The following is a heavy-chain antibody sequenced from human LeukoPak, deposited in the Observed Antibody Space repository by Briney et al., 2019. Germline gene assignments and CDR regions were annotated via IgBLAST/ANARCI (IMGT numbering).Heavy chain of an antibody. J-gene: IGHJ4*02. CDR3: ARVQYSSSVDS. V-gene: IGHV4-38-2*02. CDR1: GYSISSGYY. Sequence: SETLSLTCTVSGYSISSGYYWGWIRQPPGQGLEWIGSIYHSGSTYYNPSLKSRVTISVDTSKNQFSLKLSSVTAADTAVYYCARVQYSSSVDSWGQGTLVTVSS. CDR2: IYHSGST. D-gene: IGHD6-6*01.